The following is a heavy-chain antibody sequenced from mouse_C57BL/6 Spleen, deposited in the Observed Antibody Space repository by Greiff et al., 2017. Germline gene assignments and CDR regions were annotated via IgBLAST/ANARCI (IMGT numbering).Heavy chain of an antibody. V-gene: IGHV14-4*01. CDR3: TTPFYYGYDGDY. J-gene: IGHJ2*01. Sequence: EVKLQESGAELVRPGASVKLSCTASGFNIKDDYMHWVKQRPEQGLEWIGWIYPENGDTEYASKFQGKATITADTASNTASLQLSSLTSEDTAVYYCTTPFYYGYDGDYWGQGTTLTVSS. CDR1: GFNIKDDY. CDR2: IYPENGDT. D-gene: IGHD2-2*01.